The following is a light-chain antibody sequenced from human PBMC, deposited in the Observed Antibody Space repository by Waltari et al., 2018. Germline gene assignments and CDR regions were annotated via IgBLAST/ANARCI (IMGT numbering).Light chain of an antibody. Sequence: DIVMTQSPDSLAVSPGEGATLSCRASQNINSNLAWYQQQPGQTPRLLIYGASTRAIGIPARFSGSGSGTEFTLTISSLQSEDFALYYCQQYNNWPPWTFGQGTKVEIK. CDR2: GAS. CDR1: QNINSN. CDR3: QQYNNWPPWT. J-gene: IGKJ1*01. V-gene: IGKV3D-15*01.